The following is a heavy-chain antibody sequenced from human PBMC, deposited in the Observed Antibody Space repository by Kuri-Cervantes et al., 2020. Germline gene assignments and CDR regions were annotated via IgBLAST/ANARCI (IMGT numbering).Heavy chain of an antibody. V-gene: IGHV3-15*01. D-gene: IGHD2-2*02. CDR2: IKSKTDGGTT. CDR1: GFTFSSYW. J-gene: IGHJ4*02. CDR3: TTVHKGYCSSTSCYKSSDY. Sequence: LSLTCAASGFTFSSYWMNWVRQAPGKGLEWVGRIKSKTDGGTTDYAAPVKGRFTISRDDSKNTLYLQMNSLKTEDTAVYYCTTVHKGYCSSTSCYKSSDYWGQGTLVTVSS.